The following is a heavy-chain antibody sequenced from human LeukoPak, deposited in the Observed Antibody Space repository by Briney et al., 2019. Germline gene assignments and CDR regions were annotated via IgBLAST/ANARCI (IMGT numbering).Heavy chain of an antibody. J-gene: IGHJ4*02. CDR2: ISSSSSYI. V-gene: IGHV3-21*03. CDR1: GFTFSSYS. CDR3: ARDMMATIIGFDY. Sequence: PGGSLRLSCAASGFTFSSYSMNWVRQAPGKGLEWVSSISSSSSYIYYADSVKGRFTISRGNAKNSLYLQMNSLRAEDTAVYYCARDMMATIIGFDYWGQGTLVTVSS. D-gene: IGHD5-24*01.